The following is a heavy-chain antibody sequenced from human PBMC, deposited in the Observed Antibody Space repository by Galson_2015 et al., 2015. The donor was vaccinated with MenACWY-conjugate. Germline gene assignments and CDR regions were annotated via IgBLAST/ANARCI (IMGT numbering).Heavy chain of an antibody. CDR1: GSSLSSAYY. Sequence: SETLSLTCSVSGSSLSSAYYWGWIRQSPRKGLEWIGGIYHSGTTYYNPSLKSRVTISLDTSKNQLSLKLSSVTAADTAVYYCARGIAAAGLPPYIDYWGQGTLVTVSS. CDR3: ARGIAAAGLPPYIDY. V-gene: IGHV4-38-2*02. D-gene: IGHD6-13*01. J-gene: IGHJ4*02. CDR2: IYHSGTT.